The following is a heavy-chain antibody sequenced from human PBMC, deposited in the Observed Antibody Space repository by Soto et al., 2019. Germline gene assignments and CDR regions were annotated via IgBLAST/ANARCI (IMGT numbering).Heavy chain of an antibody. CDR1: GYTFTRYY. CDR3: AREGQAPYYYYGMDV. V-gene: IGHV1-18*04. J-gene: IGHJ6*02. Sequence: ASVKVSCKASGYTFTRYYIHWVRQAPGQGLEWMGWISGYNGNTKYAEKFQGRVTMTTDTSTSTAHMELRSLRSDDTAVYYCAREGQAPYYYYGMDVWGQGTAVTVSS. CDR2: ISGYNGNT.